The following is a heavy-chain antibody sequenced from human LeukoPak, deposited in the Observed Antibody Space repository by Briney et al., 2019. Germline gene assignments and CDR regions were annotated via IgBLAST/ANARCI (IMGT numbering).Heavy chain of an antibody. CDR2: INPNSGGT. V-gene: IGHV1-2*02. J-gene: IGHJ4*02. CDR3: ARDRWELTY. CDR1: GYTFTDHY. D-gene: IGHD4-23*01. Sequence: ASAKVSCKASGYTFTDHYMQWVRQAPGQGLEWMGWINPNSGGTNSAQNFQGRVTMTRDTSISTAYMELSRLTSDDTAVYYCARDRWELTYWGQGTLVTVSS.